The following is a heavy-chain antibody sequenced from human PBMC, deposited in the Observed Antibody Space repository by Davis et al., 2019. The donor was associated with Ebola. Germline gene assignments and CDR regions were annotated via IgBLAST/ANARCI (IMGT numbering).Heavy chain of an antibody. D-gene: IGHD3-3*01. CDR2: IYYSGST. CDR1: GGSISSSSYY. CDR3: ARLHDFWSGYYGRSHPRAGMDV. Sequence: PSETLSLTCTVSGGSISSSSYYWGWIRQPPGKGLEWIGSIYYSGSTYYNPSLKSRVTISVDTSKNQFSLKLSSVTAADTAVYYCARLHDFWSGYYGRSHPRAGMDVWGQGTTVTVSS. V-gene: IGHV4-39*01. J-gene: IGHJ6*02.